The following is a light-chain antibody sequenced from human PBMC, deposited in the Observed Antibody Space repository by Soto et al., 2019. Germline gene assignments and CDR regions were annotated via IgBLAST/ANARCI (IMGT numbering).Light chain of an antibody. J-gene: IGKJ4*01. V-gene: IGKV3-11*01. CDR3: QQRSNWPT. CDR2: DAS. CDR1: QSVSSY. Sequence: EIVLTQSPATLSLSPGERATLSCRASQSVSSYLAWYQQEPGQAPRLLIYDASNRATGIPARFSGSGSGTDFTLTISSLEPEDFAVYYCQQRSNWPTFGGGTKV.